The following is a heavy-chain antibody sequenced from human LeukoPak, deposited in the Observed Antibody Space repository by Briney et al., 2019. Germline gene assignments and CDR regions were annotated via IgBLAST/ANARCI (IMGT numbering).Heavy chain of an antibody. CDR1: GYTFTSYG. Sequence: ASVKVSCKASGYTFTSYGISWVRQAPGQGLEWMGWISAYNGNTNYAQKLQGRVTMTTDTSTSTAYMELRSLRSDDTAVYYCARDPIDYSNHPYYYGMDVWGQGTTVTVSS. CDR2: ISAYNGNT. CDR3: ARDPIDYSNHPYYYGMDV. J-gene: IGHJ6*02. V-gene: IGHV1-18*01. D-gene: IGHD4-11*01.